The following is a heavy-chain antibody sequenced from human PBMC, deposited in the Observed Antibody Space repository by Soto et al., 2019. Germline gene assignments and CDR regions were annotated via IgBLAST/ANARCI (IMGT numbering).Heavy chain of an antibody. CDR1: GGSFSGYY. V-gene: IGHV4-34*01. Sequence: SETLSLTCAVYGGSFSGYYWSWIRQPPGKGLEWIGEINHSGSTNYNPSLKSRVTISVDTSKNQSSLKLSSVTAADTAVYYCASTHGSSWYDYYYYGTDVWGQGTTVTVSS. CDR3: ASTHGSSWYDYYYYGTDV. CDR2: INHSGST. D-gene: IGHD6-13*01. J-gene: IGHJ6*02.